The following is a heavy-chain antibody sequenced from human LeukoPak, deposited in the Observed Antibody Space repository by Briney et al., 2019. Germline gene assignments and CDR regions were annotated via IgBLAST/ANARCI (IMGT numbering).Heavy chain of an antibody. CDR2: IIPIFGIA. J-gene: IGHJ6*02. Sequence: SVKVSCKASGGTFSSYAISWVRQAPGQGLEWMGRIIPIFGIANYAQKFQGRVTITADKSTSTAYMELSSLRSEDTAVYYCARPDSSGYHSNLPNYYYYGMDVWGQGTTVTVSS. V-gene: IGHV1-69*04. CDR3: ARPDSSGYHSNLPNYYYYGMDV. CDR1: GGTFSSYA. D-gene: IGHD3-22*01.